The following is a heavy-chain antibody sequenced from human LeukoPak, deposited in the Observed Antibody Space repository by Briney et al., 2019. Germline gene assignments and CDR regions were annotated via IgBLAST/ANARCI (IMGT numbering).Heavy chain of an antibody. CDR2: IYTSGST. J-gene: IGHJ5*02. Sequence: PSETLSLTCTVSGGSISSGSYYWSWIRQPAGKGLEWIGRIYTSGSTNYNPSLKSRVTISVDTSKNQFSLKLSSVTAADTAVYYCARGSSGHELFGDPPSKQPFDPWGQGTLVTVSS. CDR1: GGSISSGSYY. CDR3: ARGSSGHELFGDPPSKQPFDP. V-gene: IGHV4-61*02. D-gene: IGHD6-6*01.